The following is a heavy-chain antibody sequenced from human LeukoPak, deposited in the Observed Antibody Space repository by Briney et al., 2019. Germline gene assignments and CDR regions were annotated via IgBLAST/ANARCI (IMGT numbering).Heavy chain of an antibody. CDR1: GYTFTSYA. Sequence: ASVKVSCKASGYTFTSYAMHWVRQAPGQGLEWMGWMNPNSGNTGYAQKFQGRFSTAYMELSSLRSDDTAVYYCVRAMAPLDTFNYQYAMDVWGQGTMVTVSS. D-gene: IGHD5-24*01. CDR3: VRAMAPLDTFNYQYAMDV. CDR2: MNPNSGNT. V-gene: IGHV1-8*02. J-gene: IGHJ6*02.